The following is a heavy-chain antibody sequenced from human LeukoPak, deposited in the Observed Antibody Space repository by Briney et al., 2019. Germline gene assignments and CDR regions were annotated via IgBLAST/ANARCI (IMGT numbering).Heavy chain of an antibody. J-gene: IGHJ4*02. V-gene: IGHV1-69*13. CDR3: ARLPYDSSGYLDY. Sequence: SVKVSCKASGYTFTSYGISWVRQAPGQGLEWMGGIIPIFGTANYAQKFQGRVTITADESTSTAYMELSSLRSEDTAVYYCARLPYDSSGYLDYWGQGTLVTASS. CDR1: GYTFTSYG. CDR2: IIPIFGTA. D-gene: IGHD3-22*01.